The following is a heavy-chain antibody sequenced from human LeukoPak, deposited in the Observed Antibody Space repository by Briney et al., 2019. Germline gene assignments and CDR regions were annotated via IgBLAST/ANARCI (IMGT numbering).Heavy chain of an antibody. D-gene: IGHD4-23*01. CDR3: ARVETVAPDY. CDR1: GGPISGGGYY. Sequence: SETLSLTCTVSGGPISGGGYYWSWIRQHPGKGREWIGYIYYSGSTYYNPSLKSRVTISVDTSKNQFSLKLSSVTAADTAVYYCARVETVAPDYWGQGTLVTVSS. CDR2: IYYSGST. J-gene: IGHJ4*02. V-gene: IGHV4-31*03.